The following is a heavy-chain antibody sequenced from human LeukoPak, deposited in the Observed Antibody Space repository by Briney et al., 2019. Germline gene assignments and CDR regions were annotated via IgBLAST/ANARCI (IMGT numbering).Heavy chain of an antibody. CDR1: GYRLTNNW. CDR3: ARHKYSGSYSIFVAFDY. V-gene: IGHV5-51*01. Sequence: GESLKISCKISGYRLTNNWIGWVRQVPGKGLEWMGIIYPGDSDTRYSPSFQGQVTISADKSISTAYLQWSSLKASDTAMYYCARHKYSGSYSIFVAFDYWGQGTLVTVSS. D-gene: IGHD1-26*01. J-gene: IGHJ4*02. CDR2: IYPGDSDT.